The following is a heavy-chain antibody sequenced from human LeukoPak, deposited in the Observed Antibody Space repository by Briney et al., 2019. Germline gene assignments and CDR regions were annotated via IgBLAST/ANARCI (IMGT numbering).Heavy chain of an antibody. V-gene: IGHV4-59*01. CDR2: IYYGGST. CDR3: ARDDGGNSESLDS. J-gene: IGHJ4*02. Sequence: SETLSLTCTVSGGSISSYYWSWIRQPPGKGLEWIGYIYYGGSTNYNPSLKSRVTISVDTSKNQFSLKLSSVTAADTAVYYCARDDGGNSESLDSWGQGTLVTVSS. D-gene: IGHD4-23*01. CDR1: GGSISSYY.